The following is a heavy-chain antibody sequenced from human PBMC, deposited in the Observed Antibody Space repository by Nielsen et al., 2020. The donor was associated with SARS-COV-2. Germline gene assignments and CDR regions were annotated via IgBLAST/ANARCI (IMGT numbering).Heavy chain of an antibody. CDR2: IRTKAHGGTT. J-gene: IGHJ4*02. V-gene: IGHV3-49*04. Sequence: GESLKISCTASGFTFGDYAVMWVRQASGKGLEWVGFIRTKAHGGTTEYAASVKGRFTISRDDSKSIVYLQMNTLKTEDTAVYYCTRGEYGHWGQGTLVTVSS. CDR3: TRGEYGH. CDR1: GFTFGDYA. D-gene: IGHD2/OR15-2a*01.